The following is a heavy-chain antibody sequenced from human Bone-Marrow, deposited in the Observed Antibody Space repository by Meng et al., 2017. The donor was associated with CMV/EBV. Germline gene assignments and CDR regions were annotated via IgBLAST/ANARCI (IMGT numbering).Heavy chain of an antibody. D-gene: IGHD6-13*01. CDR2: IYPGDSDT. CDR1: GYSFTSYW. Sequence: KVSCKGSGYSFTSYWIGWVRQMPGKGLEWMGIIYPGDSDTRYSPSFQGQVTISADKSISTAYLQWSSLKASDTAMYYCARDLGGGYSRYYYYGMDVWGEGTTVTVSS. J-gene: IGHJ6*02. CDR3: ARDLGGGYSRYYYYGMDV. V-gene: IGHV5-51*01.